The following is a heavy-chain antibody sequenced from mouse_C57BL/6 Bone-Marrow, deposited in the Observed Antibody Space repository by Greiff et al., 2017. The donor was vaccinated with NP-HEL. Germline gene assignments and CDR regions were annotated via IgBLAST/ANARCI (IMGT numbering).Heavy chain of an antibody. CDR3: ARRTDGYYIYWYFDV. CDR1: GYTFTDYY. V-gene: IGHV1-19*01. J-gene: IGHJ1*03. CDR2: INPYNGGT. D-gene: IGHD2-3*01. Sequence: VQLQQSGPVLVKPGASVKMSCKASGYTFTDYYMNWVKQSHGKSLEWIGVINPYNGGTSYNQKFKGKATLTVDKSSSTAYMELNSLTAEDSAVYYCARRTDGYYIYWYFDVWGTGTTVTVSS.